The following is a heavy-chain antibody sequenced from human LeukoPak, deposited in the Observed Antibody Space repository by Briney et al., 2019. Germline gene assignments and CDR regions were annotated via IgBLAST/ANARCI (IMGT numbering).Heavy chain of an antibody. CDR3: ARVRYYDFWSGEPEGNWFDP. CDR1: GFTVSSNY. CDR2: IYSGGST. D-gene: IGHD3-3*01. Sequence: GGFLRLSCAASGFTVSSNYMSWVRQAPGKGLEWVSVIYSGGSTYYADSVKGRFTISRDNSKNTLYLQMNSLRAEDTAVYYCARVRYYDFWSGEPEGNWFDPWGQGTLVTVSS. V-gene: IGHV3-53*01. J-gene: IGHJ5*02.